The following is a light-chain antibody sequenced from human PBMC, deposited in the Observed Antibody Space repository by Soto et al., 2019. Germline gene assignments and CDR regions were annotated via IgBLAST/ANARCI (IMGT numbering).Light chain of an antibody. CDR3: QQYKSWWPLT. CDR2: NAV. J-gene: IGKJ5*01. V-gene: IGKV3-15*01. CDR1: QNIYNN. Sequence: EIVLTQSPATLSVSPGERATLSCRASQNIYNNLVWYQQKPGQAPSLLLSNAVTRAPGIPARFSGSGFGTEFTLTSSSMQPEDFAIYYCQQYKSWWPLTFGQGTRLEI.